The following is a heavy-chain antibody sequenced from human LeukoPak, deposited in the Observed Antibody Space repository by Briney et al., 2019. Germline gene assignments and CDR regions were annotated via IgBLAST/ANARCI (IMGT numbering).Heavy chain of an antibody. Sequence: PGGSLRLSCAASGFTFSSYSMNWVRQAPGKGLEWVSSISSSSSYKYYADSVKGRFTISRDNAKNSLYLQMNSLRAEDTAVYYCARGAYYYDSSGYYWGQGTLVTVSS. CDR1: GFTFSSYS. J-gene: IGHJ4*02. V-gene: IGHV3-21*01. CDR3: ARGAYYYDSSGYY. D-gene: IGHD3-22*01. CDR2: ISSSSSYK.